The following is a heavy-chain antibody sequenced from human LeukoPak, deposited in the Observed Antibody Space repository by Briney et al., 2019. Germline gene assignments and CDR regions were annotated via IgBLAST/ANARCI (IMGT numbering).Heavy chain of an antibody. CDR2: IYHSGGT. J-gene: IGHJ4*02. CDR3: ARHGYYYGSGSYSST. D-gene: IGHD3-10*01. CDR1: GGSISSSNW. V-gene: IGHV4-4*02. Sequence: ASGTLSLTCAVSGGSISSSNWWSWVRQPPGKGLEWIGEIYHSGGTNYNPSLKSRVTISVDKSKNQFSLKLSSVTAADTAVYYCARHGYYYGSGSYSSTWGQGTLVTVSS.